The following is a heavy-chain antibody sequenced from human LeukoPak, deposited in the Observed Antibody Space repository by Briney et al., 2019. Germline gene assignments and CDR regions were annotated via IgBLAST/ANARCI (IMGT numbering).Heavy chain of an antibody. J-gene: IGHJ4*02. V-gene: IGHV3-21*01. Sequence: RGSLRLSCAASGFTFSNYNMNWVRQGPRKRLEWVSYISSSNNYIYYADSVKGRFTIARDNAKNSLYLQMNSLRAEDTAVYYCARRSPNYYFDYWGQGTPVTVSS. CDR1: GFTFSNYN. CDR2: ISSSNNYI. CDR3: ARRSPNYYFDY.